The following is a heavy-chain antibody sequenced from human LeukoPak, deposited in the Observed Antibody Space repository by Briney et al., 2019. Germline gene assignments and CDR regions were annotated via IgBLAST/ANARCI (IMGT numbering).Heavy chain of an antibody. V-gene: IGHV3-21*01. D-gene: IGHD4-17*01. J-gene: IGHJ4*02. CDR2: ISSSSSYI. CDR1: GFTFRSYS. Sequence: GGSLRLSCAASGFTFRSYSMNWVREAPGKGLEWGSSISSSSSYIYYADSVKGRFTISRDNAKNSLYLQMNSLRAEDTAVYYCARVRADDYGDYGPGDYWGQGTLVTVSS. CDR3: ARVRADDYGDYGPGDY.